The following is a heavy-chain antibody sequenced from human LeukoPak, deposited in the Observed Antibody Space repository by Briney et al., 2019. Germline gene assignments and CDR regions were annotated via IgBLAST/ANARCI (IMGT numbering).Heavy chain of an antibody. D-gene: IGHD5-18*01. CDR3: ARVSIAGYPYYYMDV. CDR2: INWNGGSI. J-gene: IGHJ6*03. CDR1: RFTFEDYA. Sequence: GGSLRLSCAASRFTFEDYAMNWVRQAPGKGLEWVAYINWNGGSIGYAESVKGRFTISRDNTKNSLHLQMNGLRAEDTALYFCARVSIAGYPYYYMDVWGKGTSVTVSS. V-gene: IGHV3-20*04.